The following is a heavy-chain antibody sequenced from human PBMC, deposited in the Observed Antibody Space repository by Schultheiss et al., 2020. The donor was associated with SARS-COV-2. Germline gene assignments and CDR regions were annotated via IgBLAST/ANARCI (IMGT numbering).Heavy chain of an antibody. CDR1: GGSISSSNW. CDR2: IWYDGSNK. V-gene: IGHV3-33*08. Sequence: GGSLRLSCAVSGGSISSSNWWSWVRQAPGKGLEWVAVIWYDGSNKYYADSVKGRFTISRDNSKNTLYLQMNSLRAEDTAVYYCAREWAYCSGGSCYLDYWGQGTLVTVSS. CDR3: AREWAYCSGGSCYLDY. J-gene: IGHJ4*02. D-gene: IGHD2-15*01.